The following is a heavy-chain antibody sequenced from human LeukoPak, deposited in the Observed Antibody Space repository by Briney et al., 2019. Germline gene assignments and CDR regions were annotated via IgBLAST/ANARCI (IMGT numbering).Heavy chain of an antibody. D-gene: IGHD5-12*01. V-gene: IGHV1-69*04. Sequence: ASAKVSCKASGGTFSSYAISWVRQAPGQGLEWMGRIIPILGIANYAQKFQGRVTITADKSTSTAYMELSSLRSEDTAVYYCAATVNYYGMDVWGQGATVNLCS. CDR3: AATVNYYGMDV. J-gene: IGHJ6*02. CDR2: IIPILGIA. CDR1: GGTFSSYA.